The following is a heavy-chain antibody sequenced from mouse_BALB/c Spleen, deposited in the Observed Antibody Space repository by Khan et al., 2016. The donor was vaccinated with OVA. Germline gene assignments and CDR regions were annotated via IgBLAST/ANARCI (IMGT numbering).Heavy chain of an antibody. CDR3: TSGGAAYYRNDGGAMEY. CDR1: GYTFTTAG. Sequence: QIQLVQSGPELKKPGETVRISCKASGYTFTTAGMQWVQKMPGKGLKWIGWINTNSGVPKYAEDFKGRFAFSLEISVNTAYLQITNLKNEDTDAYFCTSGGAAYYRNDGGAMEYWGQGTAVTVSS. V-gene: IGHV9-4*02. D-gene: IGHD2-14*01. J-gene: IGHJ4*01. CDR2: INTNSGVP.